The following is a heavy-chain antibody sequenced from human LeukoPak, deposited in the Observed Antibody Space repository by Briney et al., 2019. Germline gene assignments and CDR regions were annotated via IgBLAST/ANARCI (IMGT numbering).Heavy chain of an antibody. J-gene: IGHJ5*02. CDR3: ARGVSWKYCGGDCYSNWFDP. CDR2: IIPIFGTA. Sequence: GASVKVSCKASGGTFSSYAISWVRQAPGQGLEWMGGIIPIFGTANYAQKFQGRVTITTDESTSTAYMELSSLRSEDTAVYYCARGVSWKYCGGDCYSNWFDPWGQGTLVTVSS. D-gene: IGHD2-21*01. V-gene: IGHV1-69*05. CDR1: GGTFSSYA.